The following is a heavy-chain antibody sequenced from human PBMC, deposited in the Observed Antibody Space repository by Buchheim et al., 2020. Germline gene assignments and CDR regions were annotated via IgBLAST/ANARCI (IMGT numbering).Heavy chain of an antibody. CDR1: GFTFSDYA. J-gene: IGHJ6*02. D-gene: IGHD2-21*01. Sequence: EVQVVESGGGLVQPGGSLRLSCAASGFTFSDYAMSWVRQAPGKGLEWVSAISGSGGSTYYADSVKGRFTISRDNSKNTLYLQMNSLRAEDTAVYYCAKDREFRVVIDRHYYGLDVWGQGTT. CDR3: AKDREFRVVIDRHYYGLDV. CDR2: ISGSGGST. V-gene: IGHV3-23*04.